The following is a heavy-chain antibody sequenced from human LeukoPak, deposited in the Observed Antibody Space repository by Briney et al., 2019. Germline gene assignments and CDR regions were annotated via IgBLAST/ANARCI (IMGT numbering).Heavy chain of an antibody. V-gene: IGHV1-2*02. CDR2: INPNSGGT. CDR1: GYTFTGYY. J-gene: IGHJ4*02. D-gene: IGHD6-19*01. CDR3: ARVERPYSSGWRDEYYFDY. Sequence: ASVKVSCKASGYTFTGYYMHWVRQAPGQGLEWMGWINPNSGGTNYAQKFQGRVTMTRDTSISTAYMQLSRLRSDDTAVYYCARVERPYSSGWRDEYYFDYWGQGTLVTVSS.